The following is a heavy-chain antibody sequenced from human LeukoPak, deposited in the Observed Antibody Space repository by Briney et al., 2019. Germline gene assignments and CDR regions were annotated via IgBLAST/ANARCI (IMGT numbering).Heavy chain of an antibody. D-gene: IGHD4-17*01. CDR1: GYTVGTGYS. CDR2: IYDSGTT. V-gene: IGHV4-38-2*01. Sequence: SETLSLTCAVSGYTVGTGYSWAWIRQPPGKGLEWIGTIYDSGTTFYNPSLKGRLTMSVDTSKNHFSLKLNSVTAADTAVYYCARHRCDYDGYVGFDIWGQGAVVTVSS. J-gene: IGHJ3*02. CDR3: ARHRCDYDGYVGFDI.